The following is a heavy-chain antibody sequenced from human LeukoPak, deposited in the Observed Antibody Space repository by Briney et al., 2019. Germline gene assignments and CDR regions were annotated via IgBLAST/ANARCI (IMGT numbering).Heavy chain of an antibody. Sequence: GGSLRLSCAASGFTFSTYGMHRVRQAPGKGLEWVAVIWYDGSNKYYADSVKGRFTISRDNSKNTLYLQMNSLRAEDTAVYYCARARGPYDILTGYHDYWGQGTLVTVSS. CDR1: GFTFSTYG. J-gene: IGHJ4*02. D-gene: IGHD3-9*01. CDR2: IWYDGSNK. V-gene: IGHV3-33*01. CDR3: ARARGPYDILTGYHDY.